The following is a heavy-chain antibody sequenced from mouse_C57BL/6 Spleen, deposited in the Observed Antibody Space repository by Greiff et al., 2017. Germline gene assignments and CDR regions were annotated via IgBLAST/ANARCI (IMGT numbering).Heavy chain of an antibody. CDR2: IYPSDSET. CDR1: GYTFTSYW. CDR3: AREGLTMVTRNLLDY. J-gene: IGHJ2*01. Sequence: QVQLQQPGAELVRPGSSVKLSCKASGYTFTSYWMDWVKQRPGQGLEWIGNIYPSDSETHYNQKFKDKATLTVDKSSSTAYMQLSSLTSEDSAVYYCAREGLTMVTRNLLDYWGQGTTLTVAS. V-gene: IGHV1-61*01. D-gene: IGHD2-2*01.